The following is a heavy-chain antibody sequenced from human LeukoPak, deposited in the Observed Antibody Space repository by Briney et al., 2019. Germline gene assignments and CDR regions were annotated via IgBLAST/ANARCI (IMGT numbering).Heavy chain of an antibody. CDR3: ARDKAIVGATMGFDY. D-gene: IGHD1-26*01. Sequence: ASVKVSCKASGYTFTSYGISWVRQAPGQGLEWMGWISAYNGNTNYAQKLQGRVTMTTDTSASTVYIEVRSLRSDDTAVYYCARDKAIVGATMGFDYWGQGTLVTVSS. J-gene: IGHJ4*02. CDR1: GYTFTSYG. V-gene: IGHV1-18*01. CDR2: ISAYNGNT.